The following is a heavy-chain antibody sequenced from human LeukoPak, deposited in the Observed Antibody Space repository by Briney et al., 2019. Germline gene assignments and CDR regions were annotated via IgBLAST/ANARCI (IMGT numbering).Heavy chain of an antibody. CDR1: GGPISSYY. CDR3: ARRGTTYCTVDSCNPNWFDP. V-gene: IGHV4-59*01. D-gene: IGHD2-8*02. CDR2: IYYSGSN. Sequence: SETLSLTCTVSGGPISSYYWSWPRQPPGKGLEWIGYIYYSGSNNYNPSLKRRVTISVDTSKNQLSLKLSSVTAAATAVYYCARRGTTYCTVDSCNPNWFDPWGRGTLVTVSS. J-gene: IGHJ5*02.